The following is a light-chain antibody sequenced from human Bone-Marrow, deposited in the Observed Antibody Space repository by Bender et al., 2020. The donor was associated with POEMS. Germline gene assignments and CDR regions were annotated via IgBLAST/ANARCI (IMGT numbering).Light chain of an antibody. V-gene: IGLV2-14*01. J-gene: IGLJ3*02. CDR2: GVT. CDR1: NSDVGDYDY. CDR3: CSYAGGTTFWV. Sequence: QSALTQPASVSGSPGQSVTISCTGTNSDVGDYDYVSWYQQHPGKPPKLIIYGVTDRPSGVSNRFSGSKSGNTASLTISGLQAEDEADYYCCSYAGGTTFWVFGGGTKLTVL.